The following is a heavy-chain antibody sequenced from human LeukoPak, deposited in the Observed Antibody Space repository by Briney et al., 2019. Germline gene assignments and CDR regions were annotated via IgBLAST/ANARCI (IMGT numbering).Heavy chain of an antibody. V-gene: IGHV3-23*01. Sequence: GGSLRLSCAASGFTFSSYGMSWVRQAPGKGLEWVSAISGSGGSTYYADSVKGRFTISRDNAKNSLYLQMNSLRAEDTAVYYCARNLYGSGSDLDYWGQGTLVTVSS. CDR1: GFTFSSYG. D-gene: IGHD3-10*01. J-gene: IGHJ4*02. CDR3: ARNLYGSGSDLDY. CDR2: ISGSGGST.